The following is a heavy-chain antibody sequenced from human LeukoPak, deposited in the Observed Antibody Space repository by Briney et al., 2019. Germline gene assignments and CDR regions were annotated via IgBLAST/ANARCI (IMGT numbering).Heavy chain of an antibody. CDR2: ISYDGSKE. CDR1: RFTFSDYA. J-gene: IGHJ4*02. Sequence: GGSLRFSCAASRFTFSDYAMQWLRHAPGEGVVWVGVISYDGSKEYYADPVRGRFTISRDNSKNTLYLKMTSMRGEATAVYYCAIGRIGTFDYWGQGTLVTVSS. D-gene: IGHD1-26*01. V-gene: IGHV3-30*04. CDR3: AIGRIGTFDY.